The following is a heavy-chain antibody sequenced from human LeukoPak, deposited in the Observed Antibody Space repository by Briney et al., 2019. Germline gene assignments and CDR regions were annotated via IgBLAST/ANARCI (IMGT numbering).Heavy chain of an antibody. CDR1: GFIFSDYY. CDR3: ARAPPSFTFGVFS. J-gene: IGHJ5*02. D-gene: IGHD3-16*01. CDR2: ISSSGNTM. V-gene: IGHV3-11*04. Sequence: GGPLRLSCAASGFIFSDYYMSWIRQAPGEGLEWVSYISSSGNTMYYADSVKGRFTISRDNAKNSLYLQMNSLRAEDTAVYYCARAPPSFTFGVFSWGQGTLVTVSS.